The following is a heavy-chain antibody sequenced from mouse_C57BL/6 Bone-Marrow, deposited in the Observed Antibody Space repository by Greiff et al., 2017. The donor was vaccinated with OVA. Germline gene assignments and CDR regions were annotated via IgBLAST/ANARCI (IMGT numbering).Heavy chain of an antibody. CDR1: GFTFSDYY. Sequence: EVQLVESGGGLVQPGGSLKLSCAASGFTFSDYYMYWVRQTPEKRLEWVAYISNGGGSTYYPDTVKGRFTISRDNAKNTLYLQMSRLKSEDTAMYYCARLYYGSIFCDWGQGTTLTVSS. CDR2: ISNGGGST. V-gene: IGHV5-12*01. CDR3: ARLYYGSIFCD. J-gene: IGHJ2*01. D-gene: IGHD1-1*01.